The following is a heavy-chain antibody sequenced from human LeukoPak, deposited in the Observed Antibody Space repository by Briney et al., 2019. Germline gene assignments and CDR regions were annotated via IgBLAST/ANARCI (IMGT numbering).Heavy chain of an antibody. CDR1: GYTFTAFY. Sequence: ASVKVSCKASGYTFTAFYIHWVRQAPGQGLEWMGWINPNRGGIKYSQNFQGRVTMTSDTSISTAYLGLSNLRSDDTAVFYCARGWNGGSLSWFDPWGQGTLVTVSS. CDR3: ARGWNGGSLSWFDP. D-gene: IGHD2-15*01. V-gene: IGHV1-2*02. CDR2: INPNRGGI. J-gene: IGHJ5*02.